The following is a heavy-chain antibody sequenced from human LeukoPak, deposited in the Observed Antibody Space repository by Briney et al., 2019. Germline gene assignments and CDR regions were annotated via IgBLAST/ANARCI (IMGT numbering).Heavy chain of an antibody. Sequence: GGSLRLSCAASGFTFSTSGMHWIRQAPGKGLEWVAVISYDGGSTYYADSVKGRFTISRDNSKNTLSLQTNSLRAEDTAVYYCAKASGDYPLYYNGMDDWGQGTTVTVSS. J-gene: IGHJ6*02. V-gene: IGHV3-30*18. CDR2: ISYDGGST. CDR1: GFTFSTSG. CDR3: AKASGDYPLYYNGMDD. D-gene: IGHD3-10*01.